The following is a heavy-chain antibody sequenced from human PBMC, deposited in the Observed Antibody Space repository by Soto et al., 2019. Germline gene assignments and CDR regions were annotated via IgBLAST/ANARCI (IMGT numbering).Heavy chain of an antibody. CDR2: ISDSGGTV. Sequence: VGSLRLSCAASGFTFSSYEMNWVRQAPGQGLEWVSYISDSGGTVYYADSVKGRFTVSRDNAQNSVYLQMNSLRTEDTAVYYCARDLLHYDFWSGYSAYFYYGMDVWGPGTTVTVSS. CDR1: GFTFSSYE. J-gene: IGHJ6*02. CDR3: ARDLLHYDFWSGYSAYFYYGMDV. D-gene: IGHD3-3*01. V-gene: IGHV3-48*03.